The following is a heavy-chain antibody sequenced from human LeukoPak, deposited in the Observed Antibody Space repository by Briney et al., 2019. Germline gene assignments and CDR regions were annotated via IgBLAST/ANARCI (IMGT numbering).Heavy chain of an antibody. V-gene: IGHV4-4*07. CDR2: IYTSGST. Sequence: PSETLSLTCTVSGGSISSYYWSWLRQPAGQGLEWIGRIYTSGSTNYNPSLKSRVTMSVDTSKNQFSLKLSSVTAADTAVYYCARVTGYMIEDYFDYWGQGILVTVSS. CDR1: GGSISSYY. CDR3: ARVTGYMIEDYFDY. D-gene: IGHD3-9*01. J-gene: IGHJ4*02.